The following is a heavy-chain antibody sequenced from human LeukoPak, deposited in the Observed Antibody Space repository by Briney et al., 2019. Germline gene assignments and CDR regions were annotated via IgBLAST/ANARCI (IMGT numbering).Heavy chain of an antibody. CDR3: ARVGYYYASSGYYYSY. D-gene: IGHD3-22*01. CDR1: GYTFTSYD. J-gene: IGHJ4*02. V-gene: IGHV1-8*01. Sequence: ASVKVSCKASGYTFTSYDINWVRQATGQGLEWMGWMNPNSGNTGYAQKFQGRVTMTRNTSISTAYMELSSLRSEDTAVYYCARVGYYYASSGYYYSYWGQGTLVTVSS. CDR2: MNPNSGNT.